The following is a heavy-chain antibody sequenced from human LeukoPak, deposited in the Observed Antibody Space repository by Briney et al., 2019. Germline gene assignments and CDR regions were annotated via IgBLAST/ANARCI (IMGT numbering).Heavy chain of an antibody. V-gene: IGHV4-34*01. CDR3: ARGRDYYGSGAHYYMDV. CDR2: INHSGST. D-gene: IGHD3-10*01. CDR1: GGSFSGYY. Sequence: SETLSLTCAVYGGSFSGYYWSWIRQPPGKGLEWIGEINHSGSTNYNPSLKSRVTISVDTSKNQFSLKLSSVTAADTAVYYCARGRDYYGSGAHYYMDVWGQGTLVTVSS. J-gene: IGHJ4*02.